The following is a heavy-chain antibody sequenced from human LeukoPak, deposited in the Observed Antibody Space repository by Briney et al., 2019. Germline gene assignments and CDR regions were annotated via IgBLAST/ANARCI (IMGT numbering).Heavy chain of an antibody. D-gene: IGHD3-3*01. J-gene: IGHJ6*02. V-gene: IGHV3-64*01. Sequence: GGSLRLSCAASGFTFSSYAMHWVRQAPGKGLEYVSAISSNGGSTYYANSVKGRFTISRDNSKNTLYLQMGSLRAEDTAVYYCARERGSEYYDFWSGYLNYYGMDVWGQGTTVTVSS. CDR3: ARERGSEYYDFWSGYLNYYGMDV. CDR2: ISSNGGST. CDR1: GFTFSSYA.